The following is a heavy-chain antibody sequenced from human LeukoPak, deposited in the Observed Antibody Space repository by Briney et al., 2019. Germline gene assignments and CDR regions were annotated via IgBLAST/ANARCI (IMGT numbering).Heavy chain of an antibody. CDR3: AKDQSYLLGHSSGSYGFDY. CDR1: GFTFSSYA. V-gene: IGHV3-23*01. J-gene: IGHJ4*02. CDR2: ISGIGGST. Sequence: GGSLRLSCAASGFTFSSYAMSWVRQAPGKGLEWFSAISGIGGSTYYADSVKGRFTISRDNSKNTLYLQMNSLRAEDTAVYYCAKDQSYLLGHSSGSYGFDYWGQGTLVTVSS. D-gene: IGHD3-10*01.